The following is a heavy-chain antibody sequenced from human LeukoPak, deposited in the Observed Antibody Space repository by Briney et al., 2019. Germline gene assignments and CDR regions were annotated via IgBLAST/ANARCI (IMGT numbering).Heavy chain of an antibody. CDR1: GFTVSSNY. Sequence: GGSLRLSCAASGFTVSSNYMSWVRQAPGKGLEWVSVIYSGGSTYYVDSVKGRFTISRDNSKNTLYLQMNSLRAEDTAVYYCASFSPDYYYYMDVWGKGTTVTVSS. J-gene: IGHJ6*03. CDR2: IYSGGST. CDR3: ASFSPDYYYYMDV. D-gene: IGHD2/OR15-2a*01. V-gene: IGHV3-66*02.